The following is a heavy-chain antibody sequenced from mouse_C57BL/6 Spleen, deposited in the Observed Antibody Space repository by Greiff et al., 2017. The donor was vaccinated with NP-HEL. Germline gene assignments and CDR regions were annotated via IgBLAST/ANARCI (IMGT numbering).Heavy chain of an antibody. CDR3: ASSTMVTTSWFAY. D-gene: IGHD2-1*01. CDR1: GFTFSSYG. V-gene: IGHV5-6*01. Sequence: EVLLVESGGDLVKPGGSLKLSCAASGFTFSSYGMSWVRQTPDKRLEWVATISSGGSYTYYPDSVKGRFTISRDNAKNTLYLQMSSLKSEDTAMYYCASSTMVTTSWFAYWGQGTLVTVSA. CDR2: ISSGGSYT. J-gene: IGHJ3*01.